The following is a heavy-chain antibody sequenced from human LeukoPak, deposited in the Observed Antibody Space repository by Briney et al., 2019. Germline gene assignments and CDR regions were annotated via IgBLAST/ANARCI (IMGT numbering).Heavy chain of an antibody. V-gene: IGHV4-34*01. CDR3: ARGVVAGRYYFDY. Sequence: SETLSLTCAVYGGSFSGYYWSWIRQPPGKGLEWIGEINHSGSTNYNPSLKSRVTISVDTSKNQFSLRLSSVTAADTAVYYCARGVVAGRYYFDYWGQGTLVTVSS. D-gene: IGHD6-19*01. J-gene: IGHJ4*02. CDR1: GGSFSGYY. CDR2: INHSGST.